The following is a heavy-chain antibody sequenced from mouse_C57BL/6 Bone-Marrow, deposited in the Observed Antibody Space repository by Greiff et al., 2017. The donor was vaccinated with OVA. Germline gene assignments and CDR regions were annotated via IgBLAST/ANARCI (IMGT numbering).Heavy chain of an antibody. CDR1: GYTFTDYY. J-gene: IGHJ2*01. V-gene: IGHV1-84*01. Sequence: VQLQQSGPELVKPGASVKISCKASGYTFTDYYINWVKQRPGQGLEWIGWNYTGSGNHKYNEKFKGKATLTVPTSSSTAYMQLSSLTSEDSAVYFCARGDWDYFDYWGQGTTLTVSS. CDR2: NYTGSGNH. CDR3: ARGDWDYFDY. D-gene: IGHD4-1*01.